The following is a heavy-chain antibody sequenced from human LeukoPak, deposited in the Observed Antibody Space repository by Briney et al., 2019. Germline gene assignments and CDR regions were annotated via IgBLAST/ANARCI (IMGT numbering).Heavy chain of an antibody. Sequence: ASVKVSCKVSGYTLTELSMHWVRQAPGKGLEWMGGFDPEDGETIYAQKFQGRVAMTEDTSTDTAYMELSSLRSEDTAVYYCATDEVAAGRLDAFDIWGQGTMVTVSS. CDR1: GYTLTELS. CDR3: ATDEVAAGRLDAFDI. CDR2: FDPEDGET. J-gene: IGHJ3*02. V-gene: IGHV1-24*01. D-gene: IGHD6-13*01.